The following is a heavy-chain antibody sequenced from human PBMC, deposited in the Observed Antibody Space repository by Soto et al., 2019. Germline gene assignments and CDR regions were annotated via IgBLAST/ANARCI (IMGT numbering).Heavy chain of an antibody. V-gene: IGHV4-30-2*01. CDR2: IYYSGPT. CDR3: ARGVDYYDSRGYYPDY. D-gene: IGHD3-22*01. CDR1: GASITYGGYS. Sequence: PSETLSLTCAVSGASITYGGYSWSWIRQPPGKALEWIGYIYYSGPTNYNPALNSRVTISIDRSKNQFSLKLTSVTAADTAVYYCARGVDYYDSRGYYPDYWGQGTLVTVSS. J-gene: IGHJ4*02.